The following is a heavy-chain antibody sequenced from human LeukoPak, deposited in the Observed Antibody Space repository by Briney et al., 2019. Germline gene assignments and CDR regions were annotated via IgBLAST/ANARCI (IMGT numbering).Heavy chain of an antibody. D-gene: IGHD3-10*01. Sequence: SGGSLRLSCAASGFTFSIIGMSWVRQAPGKGLEWVSTINEGGEDTYYANSVKGRFTISRDNSESTLYLQMNSLRAEDTAVYYCARDRPNYYGSDGHYYRRNGDYWGQGTLVTVSS. J-gene: IGHJ4*02. CDR3: ARDRPNYYGSDGHYYRRNGDY. V-gene: IGHV3-23*01. CDR1: GFTFSIIG. CDR2: INEGGEDT.